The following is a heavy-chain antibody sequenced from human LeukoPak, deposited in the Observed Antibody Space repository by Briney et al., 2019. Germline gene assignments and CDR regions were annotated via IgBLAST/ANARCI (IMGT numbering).Heavy chain of an antibody. Sequence: GRSLRLSCAASGFTVSNNYMNWVRQAPGRGLEWVSVIYSGGSTYYADSVKGRFTISRDNSKNTLYLQMNSLRAEDTAVYYCARGLKYSSGWYYFDYWGQGTLVIVSS. CDR1: GFTVSNNY. D-gene: IGHD6-19*01. CDR2: IYSGGST. V-gene: IGHV3-53*01. J-gene: IGHJ4*02. CDR3: ARGLKYSSGWYYFDY.